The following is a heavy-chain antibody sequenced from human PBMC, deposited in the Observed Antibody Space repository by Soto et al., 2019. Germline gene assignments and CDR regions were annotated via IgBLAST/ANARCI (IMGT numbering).Heavy chain of an antibody. D-gene: IGHD3-10*01. Sequence: QVPLVQSGAEVKKPGASVKVSCKASGYTFTSYGISWVRQAPGQGLEWMGWISAYNGNTNYAQKLQGRVTMTTDTSTSTAYMELRSLRSDDTAVYYCAREGITMVRGVITRAGWFDPWGQGTLVTVSS. J-gene: IGHJ5*02. CDR1: GYTFTSYG. V-gene: IGHV1-18*01. CDR3: AREGITMVRGVITRAGWFDP. CDR2: ISAYNGNT.